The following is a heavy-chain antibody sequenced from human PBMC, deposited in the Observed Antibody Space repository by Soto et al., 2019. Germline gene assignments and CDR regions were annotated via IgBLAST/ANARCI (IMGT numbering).Heavy chain of an antibody. D-gene: IGHD5-18*01. CDR1: GGTFSSYA. CDR2: IIPIFITA. Sequence: SVKGSCNASGGTFSSYAVSWVRQAPVQGLEWMGDIIPIFITANYAQKFQGRVTISADESTSTAYMELSSLRSEDTAVYYCARKIRSHGSQQGYNWFDPWGQGTLVTVSS. J-gene: IGHJ5*02. CDR3: ARKIRSHGSQQGYNWFDP. V-gene: IGHV1-69*01.